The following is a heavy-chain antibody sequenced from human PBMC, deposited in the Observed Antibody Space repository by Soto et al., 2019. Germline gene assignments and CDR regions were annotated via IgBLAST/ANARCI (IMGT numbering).Heavy chain of an antibody. J-gene: IGHJ5*02. V-gene: IGHV4-30-2*01. CDR3: DGMQYTSGLRFDP. Sequence: TLYLTCNMSGDSYSISTYSWSWIRQPPGKALQWIGFIYQSGVTSYNPSLASRVSISLDRSNNQCSLKLKSVTAADTAVYFCDGMQYTSGLRFDPWGPGTLVTVSS. CDR2: IYQSGVT. CDR1: GDSYSISTYS. D-gene: IGHD6-19*01.